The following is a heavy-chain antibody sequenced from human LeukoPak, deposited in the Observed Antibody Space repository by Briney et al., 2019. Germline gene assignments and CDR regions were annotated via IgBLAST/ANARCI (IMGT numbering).Heavy chain of an antibody. CDR3: AKGLKAGYSSSWQEYYFDY. CDR2: ISYGGSNK. D-gene: IGHD6-13*01. V-gene: IGHV3-30*18. CDR1: GFTFSSYG. J-gene: IGHJ4*02. Sequence: PGGSLRLSCAASGFTFSSYGMHWVRQAPGKGLEWVTLISYGGSNKYYADSVKGRFTISRDNSKNTLYLQMNSLRAEDTAVYYCAKGLKAGYSSSWQEYYFDYWGQGTLVTVSS.